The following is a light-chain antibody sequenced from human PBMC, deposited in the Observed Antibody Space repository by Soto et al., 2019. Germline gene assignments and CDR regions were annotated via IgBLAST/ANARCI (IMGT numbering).Light chain of an antibody. J-gene: IGKJ5*01. CDR3: QQYNNWPIT. Sequence: EIVLTQSPATLSLSPGERGTLSCRASESVTDYLAWYQQKPGQAPRLLVYGASTRATGIPARFSGSGSGTEFTLTISSLQSEDFEIYYCQQYNNWPITFGQGTRLEIK. V-gene: IGKV3-15*01. CDR2: GAS. CDR1: ESVTDY.